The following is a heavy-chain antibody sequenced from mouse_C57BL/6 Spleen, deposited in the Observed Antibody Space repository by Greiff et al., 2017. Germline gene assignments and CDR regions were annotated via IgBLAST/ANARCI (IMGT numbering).Heavy chain of an antibody. CDR2: IYPGSGST. D-gene: IGHD2-12*01. V-gene: IGHV1-55*01. CDR1: GYTFTSYC. CDR3: ARRLLYDYAMDY. J-gene: IGHJ4*01. Sequence: QVQLQQPGAELVKPGASVTMSCKASGYTFTSYCRTWVKQRPGQGLEWIGDIYPGSGSTNYNEKFKSKATLTVDTSSSTAYMQLISLTSEDAAVYYCARRLLYDYAMDYWGQGTSVTVSS.